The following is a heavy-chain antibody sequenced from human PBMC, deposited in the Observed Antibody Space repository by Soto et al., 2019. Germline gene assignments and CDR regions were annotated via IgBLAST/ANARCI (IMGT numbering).Heavy chain of an antibody. CDR1: GFTFSSYA. CDR3: AASSGWYPHYYFDY. Sequence: GGSLRLSCAASGFTFSSYAMHWVRQAPGKGLEWVAVISYDGSNKYYADSVKGRFTISRDNSKNTLYLQMNSLRAEDTAVYYCAASSGWYPHYYFDYWGQGTLVTVSS. J-gene: IGHJ4*02. D-gene: IGHD6-19*01. CDR2: ISYDGSNK. V-gene: IGHV3-30-3*01.